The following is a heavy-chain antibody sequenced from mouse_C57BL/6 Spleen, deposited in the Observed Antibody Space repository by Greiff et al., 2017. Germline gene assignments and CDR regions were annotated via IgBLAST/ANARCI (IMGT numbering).Heavy chain of an antibody. Sequence: VQLKESGPGLVKPSQSLSLTCSVTGYSITSGYYWNWIRQFPGNKLEWMGYISYDGSNNYNPSLKNRISITRDTSKNQFFLKLNSVTTEDTATCDCARASYSNDCAMDYWGKGTTVTVSS. V-gene: IGHV3-6*01. CDR1: GYSITSGYY. CDR3: ARASYSNDCAMDY. J-gene: IGHJ4*01. CDR2: ISYDGSN. D-gene: IGHD2-5*01.